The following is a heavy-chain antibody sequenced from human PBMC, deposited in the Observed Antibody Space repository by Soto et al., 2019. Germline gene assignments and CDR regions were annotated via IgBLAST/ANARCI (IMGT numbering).Heavy chain of an antibody. V-gene: IGHV3-15*01. J-gene: IGHJ4*02. CDR1: GFTFSNAW. Sequence: EVQLVESGGGLVKPGGSLRLSCAASGFTFSNAWMSWVRQAPGKGLEWVGRIKSKTDGGTTDYAAPVKGRFTISRDDSKNTLYLQMISLKTEDTAVYYCTTGRHCSSTSCYDYWGQGTLVTVSS. CDR2: IKSKTDGGTT. D-gene: IGHD2-2*01. CDR3: TTGRHCSSTSCYDY.